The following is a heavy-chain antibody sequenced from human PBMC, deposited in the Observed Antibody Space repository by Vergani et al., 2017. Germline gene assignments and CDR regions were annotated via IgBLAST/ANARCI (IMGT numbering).Heavy chain of an antibody. CDR3: AAGREQQLAAERFDY. CDR1: GGTFSSYA. Sequence: QVQLVQSGAEVKKPGSSVKVSCKASGGTFSSYAISWVRQAPGQGLEWMGGIIPIFGTANYAQKFKGRVTTTADESTGTAYMELSSLRSEDAAVYYCAAGREQQLAAERFDYWGEGTLVTVAS. V-gene: IGHV1-69*01. CDR2: IIPIFGTA. J-gene: IGHJ4*02. D-gene: IGHD6-13*01.